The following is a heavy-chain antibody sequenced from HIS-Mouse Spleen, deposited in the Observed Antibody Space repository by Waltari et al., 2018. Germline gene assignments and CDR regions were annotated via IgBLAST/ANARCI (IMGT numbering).Heavy chain of an antibody. V-gene: IGHV3-30*04. CDR3: ARRYSGYDLGY. Sequence: QVQLVASGGGVVPPGRSLRLSCAASGFTFSSYAMPWVRQAPGKGLEWVAVISYDGSNKYYADSVKGRFTISRDNSKNTLYLQMNSLRAEDTAVYYCARRYSGYDLGYWGQGTLVTVSS. CDR2: ISYDGSNK. CDR1: GFTFSSYA. J-gene: IGHJ4*02. D-gene: IGHD5-12*01.